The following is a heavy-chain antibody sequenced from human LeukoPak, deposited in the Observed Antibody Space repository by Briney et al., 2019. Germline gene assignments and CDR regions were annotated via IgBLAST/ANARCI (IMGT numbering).Heavy chain of an antibody. Sequence: PGGSLRLSCAASGFTFSSYSMNWVRQAPGKGLEWVSSISSSSSYIYYADSVKGRFTISRDNAKNSLYLQMNSLRAEDTAVYYCARVRNQPETGERYFDYWGQGTLVTVSS. CDR2: ISSSSSYI. CDR1: GFTFSSYS. V-gene: IGHV3-21*01. J-gene: IGHJ4*02. CDR3: ARVRNQPETGERYFDY. D-gene: IGHD1-14*01.